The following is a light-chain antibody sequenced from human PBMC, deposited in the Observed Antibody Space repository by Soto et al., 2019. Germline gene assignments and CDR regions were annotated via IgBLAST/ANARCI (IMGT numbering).Light chain of an antibody. V-gene: IGKV3-15*01. Sequence: EIVLTQSPGTLSLSPGERATLSCRASQNIGSYLAWFQQKFGQAPRLLIYGASTRATGIPARFSGSGSGTEFTLTISSLQSEDFAVYYCQQYNNWPRTFGQGTKVDIK. CDR2: GAS. CDR1: QNIGSY. CDR3: QQYNNWPRT. J-gene: IGKJ1*01.